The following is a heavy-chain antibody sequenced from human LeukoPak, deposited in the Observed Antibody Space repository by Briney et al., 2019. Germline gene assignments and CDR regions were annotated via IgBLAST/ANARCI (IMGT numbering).Heavy chain of an antibody. D-gene: IGHD5-18*01. CDR3: VLSGYSYGSDY. J-gene: IGHJ4*02. CDR2: ISSSGSTI. CDR1: GFTFSDYY. V-gene: IGHV3-11*04. Sequence: GGSLRLSSAASGFTFSDYYMSWIRQAPGKGLEWVSYISSSGSTIYYADSVKGRFTISRDNAKNSLYLQMNSLRAEDTAVYYCVLSGYSYGSDYWGQGTLVTVSS.